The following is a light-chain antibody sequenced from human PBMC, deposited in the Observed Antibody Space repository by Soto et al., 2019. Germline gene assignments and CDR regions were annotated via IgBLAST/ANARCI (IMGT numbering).Light chain of an antibody. Sequence: QSALTQPASVSGSPGQSITISCTGSSSDIGAYNYISWYQQHPGKAPKLMISDVSSRPSGVSNRFSGSKSGNTASLTISGLQAEDEADYYCSSFTSRTTLEFGGGTKLTVL. CDR3: SSFTSRTTLE. J-gene: IGLJ2*01. V-gene: IGLV2-14*03. CDR2: DVS. CDR1: SSDIGAYNY.